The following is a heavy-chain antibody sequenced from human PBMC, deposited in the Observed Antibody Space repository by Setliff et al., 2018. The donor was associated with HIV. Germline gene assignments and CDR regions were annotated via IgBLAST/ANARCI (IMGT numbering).Heavy chain of an antibody. D-gene: IGHD2-2*01. Sequence: GVSLRLSCAASGFAFDRFWMHWVRQAPGKGLVWVSTISDDTFSTYYADSVKGRFTIARSNSDNTLYLQMNSLGAEDTAIYYCAKKGLPSATGIVAWNFDLWGRGTLVTVSS. J-gene: IGHJ2*01. V-gene: IGHV3-23*01. CDR2: ISDDTFST. CDR3: AKKGLPSATGIVAWNFDL. CDR1: GFAFDRFW.